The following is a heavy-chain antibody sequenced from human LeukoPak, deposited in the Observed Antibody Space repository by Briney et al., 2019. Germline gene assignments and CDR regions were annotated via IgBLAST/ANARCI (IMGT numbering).Heavy chain of an antibody. J-gene: IGHJ4*02. CDR2: ISYSAST. CDR1: GGSISSSNYY. V-gene: IGHV4-39*07. CDR3: VRVKSGSISDC. Sequence: PSETLSLTCTVSGGSISSSNYYWGWIRQPPGEGLEWIASISYSASTYYNPSVKSRVAISRDTSKNQFSLSLNSVTAADTAVYYCVRVKSGSISDCWGQGTLVTVSS. D-gene: IGHD1-26*01.